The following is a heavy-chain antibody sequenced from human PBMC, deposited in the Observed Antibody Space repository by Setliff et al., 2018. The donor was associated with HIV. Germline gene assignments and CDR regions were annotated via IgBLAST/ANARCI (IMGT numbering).Heavy chain of an antibody. D-gene: IGHD6-19*01. Sequence: PSETLSLTCTVSGGSISNNSYYWGWVRQPPGKGLELIGNLFYNGNTYYNPSLKSRVTISVDTSKNQFSLKLSSVTAADTAIYFCARQFRYPNRAVAGVDYWGQGTLVTVSS. J-gene: IGHJ4*02. CDR3: ARQFRYPNRAVAGVDY. CDR2: LFYNGNT. CDR1: GGSISNNSYY. V-gene: IGHV4-39*01.